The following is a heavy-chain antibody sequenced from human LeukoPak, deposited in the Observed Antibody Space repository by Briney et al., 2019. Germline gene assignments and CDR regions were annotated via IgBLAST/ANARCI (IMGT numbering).Heavy chain of an antibody. CDR2: MNPNSGNT. CDR1: GYTFTSYD. Sequence: ASVKVSXKASGYTFTSYDINWVRQATGQGLEWMGWMNPNSGNTGYAQKFQGRVTMTRNTSMSTAYMELSSLRSEDTAMYYCARTCSGGSCYPLGSLDYWGQGTLVTVSS. D-gene: IGHD2-15*01. CDR3: ARTCSGGSCYPLGSLDY. V-gene: IGHV1-8*01. J-gene: IGHJ4*02.